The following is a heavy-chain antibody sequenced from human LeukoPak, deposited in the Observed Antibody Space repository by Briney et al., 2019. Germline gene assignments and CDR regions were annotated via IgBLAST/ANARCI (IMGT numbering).Heavy chain of an antibody. V-gene: IGHV3-11*04. J-gene: IGHJ4*02. CDR3: ARDADNSYDY. CDR1: GFIFSGYY. Sequence: PGGSLRLSCAASGFIFSGYYMNWIRQAPGKGLEWVSYISSSGRTIHYADSVKGRFTISRDNAKNSLYLQMNSLRAEDTAVYYCARDADNSYDYWGQGTLVTVSS. D-gene: IGHD1-20*01. CDR2: ISSSGRTI.